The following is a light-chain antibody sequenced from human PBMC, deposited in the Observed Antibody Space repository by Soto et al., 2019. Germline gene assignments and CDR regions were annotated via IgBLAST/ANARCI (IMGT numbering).Light chain of an antibody. V-gene: IGKV1-5*03. CDR1: QSISSW. Sequence: DIQMTHSPSTLSASVGARVTITCRASQSISSWLAWYQQKPGKAPKLLIYKASSLESGVPSRFSGSGSGTEFTLTISSLQPDDFATYYCQQYNSYSGTFGQGTKVDIK. CDR2: KAS. J-gene: IGKJ1*01. CDR3: QQYNSYSGT.